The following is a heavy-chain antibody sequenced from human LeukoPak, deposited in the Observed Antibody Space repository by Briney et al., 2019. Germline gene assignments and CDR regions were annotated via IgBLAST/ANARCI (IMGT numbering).Heavy chain of an antibody. CDR2: INEEGRAK. Sequence: RGSLRLSCVASRCTYSPYRLSWVGQAPGRGLEWVANINEEGRAKYYVDSVMGRFTISRDNAKNSLYLQMNSLRAEDTAVYYCARPYYGSADYWGQGTLVTVSS. J-gene: IGHJ4*02. CDR3: ARPYYGSADY. CDR1: RCTYSPYR. V-gene: IGHV3-7*03. D-gene: IGHD3-10*01.